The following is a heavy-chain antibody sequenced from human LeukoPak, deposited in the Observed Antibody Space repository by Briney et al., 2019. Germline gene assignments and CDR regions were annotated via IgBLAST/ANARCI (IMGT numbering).Heavy chain of an antibody. D-gene: IGHD4-17*01. CDR2: INADGSER. Sequence: TGGSLRLSCVASGFTVSQHWTTWVRQAPGKGLEWVAHINADGSERDSVDSGTGRFSISKDNAKNSVYLQLSSLRAEDTARYYCARRHYGLDIWGQGTMVTVSS. CDR1: GFTVSQHW. CDR3: ARRHYGLDI. V-gene: IGHV3-7*01. J-gene: IGHJ3*02.